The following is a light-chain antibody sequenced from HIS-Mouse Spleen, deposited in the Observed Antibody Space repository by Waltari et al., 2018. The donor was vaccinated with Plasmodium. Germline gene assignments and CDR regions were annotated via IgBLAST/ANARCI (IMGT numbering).Light chain of an antibody. Sequence: SYELTQPLSVSVALGQTARLTCWGNNIGSKTVHWYQQKPGQAPVLVIYRDSNRPSGIPERFSGSNSGNTATLTISRAQAGDEADYYCQVWDSSTVFGGGTKLTVL. CDR1: NIGSKT. CDR3: QVWDSSTV. CDR2: RDS. J-gene: IGLJ3*02. V-gene: IGLV3-9*01.